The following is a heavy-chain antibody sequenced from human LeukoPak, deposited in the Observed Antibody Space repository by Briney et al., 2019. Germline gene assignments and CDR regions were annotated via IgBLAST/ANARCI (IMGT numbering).Heavy chain of an antibody. D-gene: IGHD3-16*01. CDR3: AYTASYDLFEF. J-gene: IGHJ4*02. Sequence: SETLSLACTVSGASISSSNHFWGWIRQPPGKALEWIGTIFDNGTIYYAQSLKGRVAISVDTSMNQFFMNLKSLTAADTAVYYYAYTASYDLFEFWCQGTLVTVSS. V-gene: IGHV4-39*01. CDR1: GASISSSNHF. CDR2: IFDNGTI.